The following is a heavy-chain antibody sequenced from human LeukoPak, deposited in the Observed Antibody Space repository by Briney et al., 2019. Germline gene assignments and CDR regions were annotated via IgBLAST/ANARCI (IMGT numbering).Heavy chain of an antibody. Sequence: GGSLRLSCAASGFTFSSYGMNWVRQAPGKGLEWVSAIMGGGGSAYYADSVKGRFTISRDNSKNTLFLQMNSLRAEDTAVYYCAKDALEYYDTSGLTTCFDYWGQGTLVTVSS. CDR3: AKDALEYYDTSGLTTCFDY. CDR2: IMGGGGSA. J-gene: IGHJ4*02. CDR1: GFTFSSYG. V-gene: IGHV3-23*01. D-gene: IGHD3-22*01.